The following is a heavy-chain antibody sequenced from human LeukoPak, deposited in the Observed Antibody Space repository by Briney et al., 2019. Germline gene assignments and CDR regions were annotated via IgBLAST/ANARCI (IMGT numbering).Heavy chain of an antibody. V-gene: IGHV3-21*01. D-gene: IGHD4-17*01. J-gene: IGHJ6*03. CDR1: GFTFSSYS. Sequence: PGGSLRLSCAASGFTFSSYSMNWVRQAPGKGLEWVSSISSSSSYIYYADSVKGRFTISRDNAKNSLYLQMNSLRAEDTAVYYCARAPYGDRLYYYYYMDVWGKGTTVTISS. CDR3: ARAPYGDRLYYYYYMDV. CDR2: ISSSSSYI.